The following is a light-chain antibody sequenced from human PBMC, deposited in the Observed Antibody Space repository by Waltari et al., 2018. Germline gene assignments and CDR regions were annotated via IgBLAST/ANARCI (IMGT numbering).Light chain of an antibody. CDR3: QQYENLPLT. V-gene: IGKV1-33*01. CDR1: QDITNY. Sequence: DIQMTQSPSSLSASEGDRVTITFQASQDITNYLNWYQQKPGKAPKLLIYDASNLETGVPSRFSGSGSGTDFTFTISSLQPEDIATYYCQQYENLPLTFGGGTKVKIK. CDR2: DAS. J-gene: IGKJ4*01.